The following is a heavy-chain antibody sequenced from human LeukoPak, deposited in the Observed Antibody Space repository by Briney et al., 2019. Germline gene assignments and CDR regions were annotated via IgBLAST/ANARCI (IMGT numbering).Heavy chain of an antibody. CDR2: IKQDGSEK. CDR3: ARVRRIAAAGTRIDYYYYYMDV. V-gene: IGHV3-7*01. Sequence: GGSLRLSCAASGFTFSSYWMSWVRQAPGKGLEWVANIKQDGSEKYYVDSVKGRFTISRDNAKNSLYLQMNSLRAEDTAVYYCARVRRIAAAGTRIDYYYYYMDVWGKGTTVTISS. CDR1: GFTFSSYW. D-gene: IGHD6-13*01. J-gene: IGHJ6*03.